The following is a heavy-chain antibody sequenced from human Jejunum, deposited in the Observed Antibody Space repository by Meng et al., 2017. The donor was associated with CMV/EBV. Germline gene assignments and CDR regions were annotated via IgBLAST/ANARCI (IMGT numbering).Heavy chain of an antibody. CDR1: GGSITTYY. Sequence: VSGGSITTYYWSWIRQPPGKGLEWIGYIYYSGNTDYNPSLKSRVTISVDMSKNQFSLKLGSVTAADTAVYYCAREGVSYYYGMDVWGQGTTVTVSS. CDR2: IYYSGNT. V-gene: IGHV4-59*01. CDR3: AREGVSYYYGMDV. J-gene: IGHJ6*02.